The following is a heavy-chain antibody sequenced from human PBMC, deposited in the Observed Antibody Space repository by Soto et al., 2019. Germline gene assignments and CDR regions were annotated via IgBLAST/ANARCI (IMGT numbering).Heavy chain of an antibody. D-gene: IGHD4-17*01. CDR2: VWYDGSNK. Sequence: QVQLVESGGGVVQPGTSLRLSCAASRFSFSSYGMHWVRQAPGKGLEWVAVVWYDGSNKYYADSVKGRFTISRDNSKNTLYLQMNSLRAEDTAVYYCARNPRPTYGDYADYWGQGTLVTVSS. CDR1: RFSFSSYG. V-gene: IGHV3-33*01. J-gene: IGHJ4*02. CDR3: ARNPRPTYGDYADY.